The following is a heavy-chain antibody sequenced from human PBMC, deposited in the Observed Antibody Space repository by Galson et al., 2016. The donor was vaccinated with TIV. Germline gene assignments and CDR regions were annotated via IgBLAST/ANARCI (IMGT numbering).Heavy chain of an antibody. Sequence: SVKVSCKASGYTFSTYAISWVRQAPGQGLEWMAWINPYNNNTKYAQKFQGRVTMTTDTSTSTVYMELRSLGSDDTAVYYCARDHYRNVYSGYGMDVWGQGTTVTVSS. CDR3: ARDHYRNVYSGYGMDV. CDR2: INPYNNNT. V-gene: IGHV1-18*01. D-gene: IGHD1-14*01. J-gene: IGHJ6*02. CDR1: GYTFSTYA.